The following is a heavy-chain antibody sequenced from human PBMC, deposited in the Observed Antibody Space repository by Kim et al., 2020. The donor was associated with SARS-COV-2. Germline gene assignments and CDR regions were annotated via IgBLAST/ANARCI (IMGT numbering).Heavy chain of an antibody. J-gene: IGHJ3*02. CDR1: GYTFISYY. CDR2: INPSGGTT. CDR3: ARDRVQLPYYDAFDI. V-gene: IGHV1-46*01. Sequence: ASVKVSCKTSGYTFISYYMYWVRQAPGQGLEWMGIINPSGGTTTYAQKFQGRITMTRDTSTSTVYMELSSLRSEDTAVYYCARDRVQLPYYDAFDIWGQG. D-gene: IGHD2-2*02.